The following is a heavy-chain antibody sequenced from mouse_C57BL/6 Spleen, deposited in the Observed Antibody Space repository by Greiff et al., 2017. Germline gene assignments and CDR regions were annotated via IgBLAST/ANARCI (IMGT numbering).Heavy chain of an antibody. V-gene: IGHV1-55*01. D-gene: IGHD2-1*01. CDR3: TGKSGDY. CDR1: GYTFTSYW. J-gene: IGHJ2*01. CDR2: IYPGSGST. Sequence: QVQLQQPGAELVKPGASVKMSCKASGYTFTSYWITWVKQRPGQGLEWIGDIYPGSGSTNYNEKFKSKATQTVDTSSSPACMQRSSLTSEDSAVEYCTGKSGDYWGQGTTLTVSS.